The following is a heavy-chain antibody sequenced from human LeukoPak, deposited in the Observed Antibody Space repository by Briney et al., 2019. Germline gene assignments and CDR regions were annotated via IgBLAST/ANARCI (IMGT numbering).Heavy chain of an antibody. CDR3: ARVLGYHDSGGPYYFDY. CDR1: GGSISTTNYY. J-gene: IGHJ4*02. V-gene: IGHV4-39*07. D-gene: IGHD3-22*01. Sequence: PSETLSLTCTVSGGSISTTNYYWGWIRQPPGKGLEWIGNLYYTGSTYYNPSLTNRLTISVDTSKNQFSLKLSSVTAADTAVYYCARVLGYHDSGGPYYFDYWGQGTLVTVSS. CDR2: LYYTGST.